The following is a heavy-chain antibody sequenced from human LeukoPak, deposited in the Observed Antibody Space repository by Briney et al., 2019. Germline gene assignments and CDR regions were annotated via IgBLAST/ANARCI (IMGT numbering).Heavy chain of an antibody. CDR1: GFTFSSYT. Sequence: GGSLRLSCAASGFTFSSYTMNWVRQAPGKGLEWVSSITSISSNIHYADSVKGRFTISRDNAKNSLYLQMNSLRPEDTAVYYCARVGSSLTYYFDFWGQGTLVTVSS. J-gene: IGHJ4*02. CDR2: ITSISSNI. D-gene: IGHD6-13*01. CDR3: ARVGSSLTYYFDF. V-gene: IGHV3-21*01.